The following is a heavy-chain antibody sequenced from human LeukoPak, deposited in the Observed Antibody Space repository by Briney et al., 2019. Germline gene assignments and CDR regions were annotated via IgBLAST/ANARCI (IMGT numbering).Heavy chain of an antibody. D-gene: IGHD6-19*01. CDR1: GFTFSSYA. V-gene: IGHV3-23*01. CDR2: ISGSGGST. Sequence: GSLRLSCAASGFTFSSYAMSWVRQAPGKGLEWVSAISGSGGSTYYADSVKGRSTISRDNSKNTLYLQMNSLRAEDTAVYYCAKSQREYSSGWYEGVDYWGQGTLVTVSS. CDR3: AKSQREYSSGWYEGVDY. J-gene: IGHJ4*02.